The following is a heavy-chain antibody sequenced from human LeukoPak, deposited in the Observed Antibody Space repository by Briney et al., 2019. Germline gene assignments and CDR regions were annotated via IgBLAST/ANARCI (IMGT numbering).Heavy chain of an antibody. D-gene: IGHD5-18*01. CDR1: GYTFTTYY. CDR2: INPSGGST. CDR3: ARGYTYSAFDY. J-gene: IGHJ4*02. Sequence: ASVKVSCEASGYTFTTYYVHWLRQAPGQGLEWMGKINPSGGSTTYAQKFQGRVTMTRDTSTSTVYMELSSLRSEDTAVYYCARGYTYSAFDYWGQGTLVTVSS. V-gene: IGHV1-46*01.